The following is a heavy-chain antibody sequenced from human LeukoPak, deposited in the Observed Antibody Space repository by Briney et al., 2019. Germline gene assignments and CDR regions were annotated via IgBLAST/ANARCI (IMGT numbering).Heavy chain of an antibody. CDR1: GGSIRSYY. J-gene: IGHJ3*02. CDR3: ARKKGSGWDSWAFDI. D-gene: IGHD6-19*01. CDR2: FYYSGST. Sequence: PSETLSLTCTVSGGSIRSYYWSWIRQPPGTGLEWIGYFYYSGSTNYNPSLKSRVTLSVDPSKNQFSRKLNSVTAADTAVYYCARKKGSGWDSWAFDIWGQGTMVTVSS. V-gene: IGHV4-59*01.